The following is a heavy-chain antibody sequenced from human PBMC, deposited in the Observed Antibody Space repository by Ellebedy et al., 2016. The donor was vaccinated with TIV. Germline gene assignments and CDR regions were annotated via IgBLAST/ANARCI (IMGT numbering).Heavy chain of an antibody. CDR3: AREDTVVAASWVDY. V-gene: IGHV3-23*01. Sequence: GESLKISXAASGFTFSSYAMSWVRQAPGKGLEWVSGISGSGGSTDYADSVKGRFTISRDNSKNTLYLQMNSLRAEDTAVYYCAREDTVVAASWVDYWGQGTLVTVSS. J-gene: IGHJ4*02. D-gene: IGHD2-15*01. CDR1: GFTFSSYA. CDR2: ISGSGGST.